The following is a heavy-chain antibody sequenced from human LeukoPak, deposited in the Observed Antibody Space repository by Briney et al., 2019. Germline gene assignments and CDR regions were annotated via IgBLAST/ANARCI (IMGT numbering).Heavy chain of an antibody. J-gene: IGHJ4*02. D-gene: IGHD4-4*01. CDR2: TNPSGGST. CDR3: ARRASYSNYPYYFDY. V-gene: IGHV1-46*01. CDR1: GFTFTSYY. Sequence: ASVKVSCKASGFTFTSYYMHWVRQAPGQGLEWMGITNPSGGSTSYAQKFQGRVTMTRDTSTSTVYMELSSLRSEDTAVYYCARRASYSNYPYYFDYWGQGTLVTVSS.